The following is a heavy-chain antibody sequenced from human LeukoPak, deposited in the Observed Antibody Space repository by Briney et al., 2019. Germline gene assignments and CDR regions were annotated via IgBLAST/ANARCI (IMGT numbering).Heavy chain of an antibody. CDR3: ATSGYRILDY. D-gene: IGHD3-22*01. CDR2: ISYDGSNK. V-gene: IGHV3-30*01. Sequence: GGSLRLSCAASGFTFSSYAMHWVLQAPGKGLEGVAVISYDGSNKYYADSVKGRFTISRDNSKNTLYLQMNSLRAEDTAVYYCATSGYRILDYWGQGTLVTVSS. CDR1: GFTFSSYA. J-gene: IGHJ4*02.